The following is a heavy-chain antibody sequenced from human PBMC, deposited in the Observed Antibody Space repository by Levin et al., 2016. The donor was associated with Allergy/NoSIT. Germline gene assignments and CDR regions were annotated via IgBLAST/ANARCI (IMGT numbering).Heavy chain of an antibody. CDR1: GFTVSSNY. CDR2: IYSGGST. V-gene: IGHV3-53*01. J-gene: IGHJ3*02. Sequence: GESLKISCAASGFTVSSNYMSWVRQAPGKGLEWVSVIYSGGSTYYADSVKGRFTISRDNSKNTLYLQMNSLRAEDTAVYYCARAKTSYGSGSYLAGDIWGQGTMVTVSS. CDR3: ARAKTSYGSGSYLAGDI. D-gene: IGHD3-10*01.